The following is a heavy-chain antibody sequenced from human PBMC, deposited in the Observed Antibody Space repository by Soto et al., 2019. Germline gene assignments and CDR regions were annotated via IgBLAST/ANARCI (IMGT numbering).Heavy chain of an antibody. J-gene: IGHJ5*02. CDR1: GGSISSGGYS. D-gene: IGHD3-22*01. Sequence: PSETLSLTCAVSGGSISSGGYSWSWIRQPPGKGLEWIGYIYHSGSTYYNPSLKSRVTISVDRSKNQFSLKLSSVTASDTAVYYCARSSGYYNWFDPWGQGTLVTVSS. V-gene: IGHV4-30-2*01. CDR2: IYHSGST. CDR3: ARSSGYYNWFDP.